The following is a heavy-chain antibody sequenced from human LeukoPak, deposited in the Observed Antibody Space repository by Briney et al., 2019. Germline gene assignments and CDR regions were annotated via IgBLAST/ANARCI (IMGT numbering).Heavy chain of an antibody. V-gene: IGHV4-38-2*01. J-gene: IGHJ4*02. CDR1: GYSISSGYY. CDR2: IYHSGST. CDR3: ARGGSGSYYDYYFDY. D-gene: IGHD3-10*01. Sequence: SETLSLTCAVSGYSISSGYYWGWTRQPPGKGLEWIGSIYHSGSTYYNPSLKSRVTISVDTSKNQFSLKLSSVTAADTAVYYCARGGSGSYYDYYFDYWGQGTLVTVSS.